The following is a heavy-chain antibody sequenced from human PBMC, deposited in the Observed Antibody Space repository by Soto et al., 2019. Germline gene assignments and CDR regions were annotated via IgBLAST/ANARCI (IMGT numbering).Heavy chain of an antibody. CDR2: IIPIFGTA. Sequence: QVQLVQSGAEVKKPGSSVKVSCKASGGTFSSYAISWVRQAPGQGLEWMGGIIPIFGTANYAQKFQGRVTITADESTSTAYMELSSLRSEDTAVYYCARDISASNYYGSGSYYHWFDPWGQGTLVTVSS. V-gene: IGHV1-69*01. CDR3: ARDISASNYYGSGSYYHWFDP. J-gene: IGHJ5*02. CDR1: GGTFSSYA. D-gene: IGHD3-10*01.